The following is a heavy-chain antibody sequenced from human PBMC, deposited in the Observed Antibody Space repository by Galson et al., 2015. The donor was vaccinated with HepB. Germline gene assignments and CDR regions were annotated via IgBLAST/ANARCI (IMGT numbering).Heavy chain of an antibody. CDR3: ARGGLAAAGKDYGMDV. V-gene: IGHV3-30-3*01. J-gene: IGHJ6*02. CDR2: ISYDGSNK. Sequence: SLRLSCAASGFTFSSYAMHWVRQAPGKGLEWVAVISYDGSNKYYADSVKGRFTISRDNSKNTLYLQMNSLRAEDTAVYYCARGGLAAAGKDYGMDVWGQGTTVTVSS. CDR1: GFTFSSYA. D-gene: IGHD6-13*01.